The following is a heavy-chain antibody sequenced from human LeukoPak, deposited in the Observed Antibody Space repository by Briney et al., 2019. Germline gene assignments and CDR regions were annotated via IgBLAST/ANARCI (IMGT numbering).Heavy chain of an antibody. CDR3: ARDLVIAAATDAFDI. CDR2: IYYSGST. Sequence: PSQTLSLTCTVSGGSISSGDYYWSRIRQPPGKGLEWIGYIYYSGSTYYNPSLKSRVTISVDTSKNQFSLKLSSVTAADTAVYYCARDLVIAAATDAFDIWGQGTMVTVSS. J-gene: IGHJ3*02. CDR1: GGSISSGDYY. D-gene: IGHD6-13*01. V-gene: IGHV4-30-4*08.